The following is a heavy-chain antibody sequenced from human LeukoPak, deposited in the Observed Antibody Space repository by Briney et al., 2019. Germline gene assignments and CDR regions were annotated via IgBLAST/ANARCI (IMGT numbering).Heavy chain of an antibody. J-gene: IGHJ4*02. D-gene: IGHD5-12*01. V-gene: IGHV3-15*01. CDR2: IKSKTNDETT. CDR3: TAGTGYSDHDY. Sequence: GGSLRLSCAASGFTFNNAWMSWVRQAPGKGLEWVGRIKSKTNDETTDYAAPVKGRFTISRDDSKNTLYLQMNSLKTEDTAAYYCTAGTGYSDHDYWGQGTLVTVSS. CDR1: GFTFNNAW.